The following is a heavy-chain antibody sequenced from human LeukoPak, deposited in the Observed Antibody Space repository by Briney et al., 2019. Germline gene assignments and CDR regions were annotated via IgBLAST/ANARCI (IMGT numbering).Heavy chain of an antibody. CDR3: ARDTGTVVDY. CDR1: GGSISTYY. J-gene: IGHJ4*02. D-gene: IGHD4-23*01. CDR2: IYYSGST. Sequence: ETLSLTCTVSGGSISTYYWSLIRQPPGKGLEWIGYIYYSGSTNYNPSLKSRVTTSVDTSKNQFPLKLSSVTAADTAVYYCARDTGTVVDYWGQGTLVTVSS. V-gene: IGHV4-59*01.